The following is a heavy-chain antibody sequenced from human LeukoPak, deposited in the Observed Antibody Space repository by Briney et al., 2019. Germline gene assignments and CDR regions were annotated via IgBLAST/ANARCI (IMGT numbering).Heavy chain of an antibody. CDR1: GGSISNYY. Sequence: SETLSLTCTVSGGSISNYYWSWIRQPPGKGLEWIGYIYYSGSTNYNPSLKSRVTISVDTSKNQFSLKLSSVTAADTAVYYCARGGGFASGYLLWGQGTLVAVSS. V-gene: IGHV4-59*01. J-gene: IGHJ4*02. D-gene: IGHD3-22*01. CDR3: ARGGGFASGYLL. CDR2: IYYSGST.